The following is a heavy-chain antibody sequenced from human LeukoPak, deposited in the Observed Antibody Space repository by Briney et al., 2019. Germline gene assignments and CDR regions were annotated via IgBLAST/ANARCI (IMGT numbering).Heavy chain of an antibody. CDR1: GYTFTSYY. CDR3: ARGPPNYDILTGSWFDP. CDR2: INPSGGST. J-gene: IGHJ5*02. V-gene: IGHV1-46*01. D-gene: IGHD3-9*01. Sequence: ASVKVSCKASGYTFTSYYMHWVRQAPGQGLEWMGIINPSGGSTSYAQKFQGRVTMTRDTSTSTVYMELSSLRSEDTAVYHCARGPPNYDILTGSWFDPWGQGTLVTVSS.